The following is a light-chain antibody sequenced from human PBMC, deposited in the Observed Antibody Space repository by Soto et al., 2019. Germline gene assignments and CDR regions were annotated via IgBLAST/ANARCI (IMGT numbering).Light chain of an antibody. V-gene: IGLV2-23*02. CDR2: EVS. CDR1: SSDVGNYNL. J-gene: IGLJ1*01. Sequence: QSALTQPASVSGSAGPSITISCTGTSSDVGNYNLVSWYQQHPGTAPKFMIYEVSKRPSGISSRFSGSKSGNTASLTISGLQPEDEADYFCCSYAGSSTYVFGPGTKLTVL. CDR3: CSYAGSSTYV.